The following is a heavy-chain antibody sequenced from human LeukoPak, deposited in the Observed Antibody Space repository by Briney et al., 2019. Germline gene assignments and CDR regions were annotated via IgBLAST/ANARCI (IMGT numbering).Heavy chain of an antibody. D-gene: IGHD3-10*01. J-gene: IGHJ5*02. CDR1: GFTFSSYT. Sequence: GGSLRLSCAASGFTFSSYTMNWVRQAPGKGLEWVSFISTSSLYIYYADSVKGRFTISRDNAKNSLYLQMNSLRAEDTAVYYCARGGVLGEKFSRSGSGSYYAPNWSDPWGQGTLVTVSS. V-gene: IGHV3-21*01. CDR3: ARGGVLGEKFSRSGSGSYYAPNWSDP. CDR2: ISTSSLYI.